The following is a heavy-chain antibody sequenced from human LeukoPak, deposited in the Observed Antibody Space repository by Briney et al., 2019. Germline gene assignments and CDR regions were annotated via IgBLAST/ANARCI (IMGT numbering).Heavy chain of an antibody. CDR3: ARRASSSGTRLRYFDY. J-gene: IGHJ4*02. CDR2: INHSGST. Sequence: SETLSLTCAVYGGSFSGYYWSWIRQPPGKGLEWIGEINHSGSTNYNPSLKSRVTISVDTSKNQFSLKLSSVTAADTAVYYCARRASSSGTRLRYFDYWGQGTLVTVSS. D-gene: IGHD6-13*01. V-gene: IGHV4-34*01. CDR1: GGSFSGYY.